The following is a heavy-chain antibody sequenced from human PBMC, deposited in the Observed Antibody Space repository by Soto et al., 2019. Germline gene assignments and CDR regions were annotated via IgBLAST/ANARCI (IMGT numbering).Heavy chain of an antibody. CDR3: ARLPTHPFTVTRRNDAVDI. Sequence: QVQLVESGGGVVQPGRSLRLSCAASGFTFSSYAMHWVRQAPGKGLEWVAVISYDGSNKYYADSVKGRFTISRDNSKNTLYLQMNSLRAEDTAVYYCARLPTHPFTVTRRNDAVDIWGQGTMVPVSS. D-gene: IGHD3-3*01. J-gene: IGHJ3*02. CDR2: ISYDGSNK. V-gene: IGHV3-30-3*01. CDR1: GFTFSSYA.